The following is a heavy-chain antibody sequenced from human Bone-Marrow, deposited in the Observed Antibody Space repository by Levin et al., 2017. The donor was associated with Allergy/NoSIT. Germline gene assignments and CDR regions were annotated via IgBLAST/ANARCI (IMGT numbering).Heavy chain of an antibody. V-gene: IGHV3-30*18. D-gene: IGHD3-10*01. J-gene: IGHJ5*02. CDR1: GFTFSSYG. CDR3: AKDSGLVQGWFDP. CDR2: ISSDGRKE. Sequence: GESLKISCAASGFTFSSYGMHWVRQAPGKGLEWLAGISSDGRKEYYAESVKGRFTNSRENFKNTVYLQMNSLRAEDTAVYYCAKDSGLVQGWFDPWGQGTLVTVTS.